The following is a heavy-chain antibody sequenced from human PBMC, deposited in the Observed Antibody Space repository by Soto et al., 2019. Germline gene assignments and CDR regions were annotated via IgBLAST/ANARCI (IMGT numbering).Heavy chain of an antibody. V-gene: IGHV1-18*01. CDR1: GYTFSSYG. D-gene: IGHD1-26*01. Sequence: QAQLVQSGAEVKKPGASVKVSCRASGYTFSSYGYAWVRQAPGQGLEWMGWISAYNGDTNYAQKFLDRVTLTTDTSPTTVYMELRNLGSDDTAIYYCARSGAYCTSITCLFDAFWGLGTLVTVSS. CDR3: ARSGAYCTSITCLFDAF. CDR2: ISAYNGDT. J-gene: IGHJ4*02.